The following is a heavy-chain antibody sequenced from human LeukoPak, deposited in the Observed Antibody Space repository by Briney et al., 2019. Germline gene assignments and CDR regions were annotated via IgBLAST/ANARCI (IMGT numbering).Heavy chain of an antibody. CDR1: GFTFSSYS. D-gene: IGHD3-10*01. CDR3: ARDPGGWFDP. V-gene: IGHV3-48*01. Sequence: GGSLRLSCAASGFTFSSYSMNWVRQAPGKGLEWVSYISSSSSTIYNADSAKGRFTISRDNAKNSLYLQMNSLRAEDTAVYYCARDPGGWFDPWGQGTLVTVSS. J-gene: IGHJ5*02. CDR2: ISSSSSTI.